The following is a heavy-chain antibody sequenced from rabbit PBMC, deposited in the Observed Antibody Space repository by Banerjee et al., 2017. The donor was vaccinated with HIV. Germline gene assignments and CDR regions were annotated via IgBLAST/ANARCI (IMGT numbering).Heavy chain of an antibody. Sequence: QEQLEESGGDLVKPEASLTLTCTASGFSFSRDYDMCWVRQAPGKGLEWIACIYAGASGSTYYASWAKGRFTISKTSSTTVTLQMTSLTAADTATYFCARDLTGVIGWNFGLWGPGTLVTVS. CDR3: ARDLTGVIGWNFGL. CDR1: GFSFSRDYD. D-gene: IGHD1-1*01. V-gene: IGHV1S45*01. CDR2: IYAGASGST. J-gene: IGHJ4*01.